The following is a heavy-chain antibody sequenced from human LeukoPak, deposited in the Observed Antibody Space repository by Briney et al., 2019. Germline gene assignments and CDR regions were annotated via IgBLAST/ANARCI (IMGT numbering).Heavy chain of an antibody. CDR1: GFDFSSNW. CDR2: IKGDGIST. Sequence: GGSLRLSCAASGFDFSSNWMHWVCYAPGQGLVWVSRIKGDGISTNYADSVKGRFTISRDIAKNTLYLQMNSLRAEDTGVYYCAKDHYWSIDYWGRGTLVTVSS. J-gene: IGHJ4*02. D-gene: IGHD3-3*01. V-gene: IGHV3-74*01. CDR3: AKDHYWSIDY.